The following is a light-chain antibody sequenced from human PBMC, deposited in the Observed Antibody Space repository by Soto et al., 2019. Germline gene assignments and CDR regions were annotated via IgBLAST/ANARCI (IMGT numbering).Light chain of an antibody. CDR3: QQRSNWPPLT. Sequence: EIVLTQPPATLSLSPGERATLSCRASQSVSNYLAWYQQKPGQAPRLLIYDASNRATDIPARFSGSGSGTDFTLTISSLEPEDFAVYYCQQRSNWPPLTFGQGTRLEIK. CDR2: DAS. CDR1: QSVSNY. J-gene: IGKJ5*01. V-gene: IGKV3-11*01.